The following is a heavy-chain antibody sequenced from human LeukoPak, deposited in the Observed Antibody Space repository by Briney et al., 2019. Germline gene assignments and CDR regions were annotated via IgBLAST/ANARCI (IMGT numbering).Heavy chain of an antibody. Sequence: GGSLRLSCAASGFTFSSYGMYWVRQAPGKGLEWVAFIRYDGSNKYYADSVKGRFTVSRDNSKNTLSLQMNSLRAEDTAVYYCARDRTMIVVAYDAFDIWGQGTMVTVSS. D-gene: IGHD3-22*01. CDR1: GFTFSSYG. CDR3: ARDRTMIVVAYDAFDI. J-gene: IGHJ3*02. V-gene: IGHV3-30*02. CDR2: IRYDGSNK.